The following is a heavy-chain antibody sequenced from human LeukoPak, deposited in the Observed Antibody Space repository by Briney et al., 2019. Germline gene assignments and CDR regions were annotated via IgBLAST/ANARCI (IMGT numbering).Heavy chain of an antibody. CDR1: GGSISSGGYS. J-gene: IGHJ5*02. Sequence: PSETLSLTCAVSGGSISSGGYSWSWIRQPPGKGLEWIGYIYHSGSTYYNPSLKSRVTISVDTSKNQFSLKLSSVTAADTAVYYCAREGSPRNWFDPWGQGTLVTVSS. CDR2: IYHSGST. V-gene: IGHV4-30-2*01. CDR3: AREGSPRNWFDP.